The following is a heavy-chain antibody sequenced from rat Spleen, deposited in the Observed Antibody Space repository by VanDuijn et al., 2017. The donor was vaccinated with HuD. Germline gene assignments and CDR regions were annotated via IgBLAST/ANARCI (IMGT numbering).Heavy chain of an antibody. J-gene: IGHJ2*01. Sequence: EVQLVASGGGLVQPGRSLKLSCTASGFTFSDYNMAWVRQAPKKGLEWVATISYEGSSTYYGDSVKGRFTISRDNAKSTLYLQMNSLRSEDTATYYCARHETPDYWGQGVMVTVSS. V-gene: IGHV5-22*01. CDR2: ISYEGSST. CDR3: ARHETPDY. CDR1: GFTFSDYN.